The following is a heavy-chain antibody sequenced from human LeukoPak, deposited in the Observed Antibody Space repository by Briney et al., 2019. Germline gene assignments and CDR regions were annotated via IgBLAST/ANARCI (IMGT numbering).Heavy chain of an antibody. D-gene: IGHD2-2*01. V-gene: IGHV4-59*01. CDR3: ARGPLVVVPAAISHWFDP. Sequence: YPSETLSLTCTVSGGSISSYYWSWIRQPPGKGLEWIGYIYYSGSTNYNPSLKSRVTISVDTSKNQFSLKLSSVTAADTAVYYCARGPLVVVPAAISHWFDPWGQGTLVTVSS. CDR2: IYYSGST. J-gene: IGHJ5*02. CDR1: GGSISSYY.